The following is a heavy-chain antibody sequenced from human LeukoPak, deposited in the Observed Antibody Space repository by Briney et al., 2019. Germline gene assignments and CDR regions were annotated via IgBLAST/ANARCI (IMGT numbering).Heavy chain of an antibody. D-gene: IGHD3-3*01. Sequence: SETLSLTRTVSGGSISSGDYYWSWIRQPPGKGLEWIGYIYYSGSTYYNPSLKSRVTISVDTSKNQFSLKLSSVTAADTAVYYCARVPPYDFWSGYFDYWGQGTLVTVSS. J-gene: IGHJ4*02. V-gene: IGHV4-30-4*08. CDR2: IYYSGST. CDR1: GGSISSGDYY. CDR3: ARVPPYDFWSGYFDY.